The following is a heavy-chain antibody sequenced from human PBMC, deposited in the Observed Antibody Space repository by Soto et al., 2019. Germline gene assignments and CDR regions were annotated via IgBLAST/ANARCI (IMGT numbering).Heavy chain of an antibody. CDR1: GFSLRTRGVA. CDR2: IYWDEDK. J-gene: IGHJ4*02. V-gene: IGHV2-5*02. CDR3: AHRPRGYAYYFDF. Sequence: QITLKESGPTLVKPTQTLTLTCTFSGFSLRTRGVAVGWFRQPPGKALEWLALIYWDEDKWYSPSLKSRLTIADETSNNQVVLTMTNVDPVDTATYYCAHRPRGYAYYFDFWGQGILVTVSS. D-gene: IGHD5-12*01.